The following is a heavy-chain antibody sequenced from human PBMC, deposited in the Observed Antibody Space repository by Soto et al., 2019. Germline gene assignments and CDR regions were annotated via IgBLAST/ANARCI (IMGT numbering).Heavy chain of an antibody. J-gene: IGHJ5*02. Sequence: GGSQRLSCAASGFTFSSYGMHWVRQAPGKGLEWVAVISYDGSNKYYADSVKGRFTISRDNSKNTLYLQMNSLRAEDTAVYYCAKDLVWRYYGSGSYYGLPLDPWGQGTLVTVSS. D-gene: IGHD3-10*01. CDR3: AKDLVWRYYGSGSYYGLPLDP. CDR2: ISYDGSNK. CDR1: GFTFSSYG. V-gene: IGHV3-30*18.